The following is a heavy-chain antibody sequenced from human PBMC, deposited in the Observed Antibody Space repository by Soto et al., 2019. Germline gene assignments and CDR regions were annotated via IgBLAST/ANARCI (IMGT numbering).Heavy chain of an antibody. D-gene: IGHD3-22*01. Sequence: ASVKVSCKASGYTFADYYVHWVRQAPGQGLEWMGWINPNGGNTNYAQKLQGRVTMTTDTSTSTAYMELRSLRSDDTAVYYCARVKTSGYHNWFDPWGQGTLVTVSS. CDR3: ARVKTSGYHNWFDP. J-gene: IGHJ5*02. CDR2: INPNGGNT. V-gene: IGHV1-18*04. CDR1: GYTFADYY.